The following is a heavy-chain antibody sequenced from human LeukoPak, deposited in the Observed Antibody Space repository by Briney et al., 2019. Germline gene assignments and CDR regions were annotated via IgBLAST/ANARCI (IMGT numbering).Heavy chain of an antibody. V-gene: IGHV1-3*01. J-gene: IGHJ4*02. CDR3: AREDGYYYDSSGYRY. CDR2: INAGNGNT. Sequence: ASVKVSCKASGYTFTSYAMHWVRQAPGQRLEWMGWINAGNGNTKYSQKFQGRVTITRDTSASTAYMELSSLRSEDTAVYYCAREDGYYYDSSGYRYWGQGTLVTVSS. CDR1: GYTFTSYA. D-gene: IGHD3-22*01.